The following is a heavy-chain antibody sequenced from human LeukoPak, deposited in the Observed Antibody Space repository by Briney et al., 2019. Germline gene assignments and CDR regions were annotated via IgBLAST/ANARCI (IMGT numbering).Heavy chain of an antibody. J-gene: IGHJ4*02. Sequence: GGSLRLSCAASGFTFSNYAMSWVRQAPGKGLEWVSAISGSGDSTYYADSVKGRFTISRDSSMETLYLQMNSLRAEDTATYFCAKRLSFGVAIRDFDYWGQGTLVTVSS. CDR2: ISGSGDST. V-gene: IGHV3-23*01. CDR3: AKRLSFGVAIRDFDY. D-gene: IGHD3-3*01. CDR1: GFTFSNYA.